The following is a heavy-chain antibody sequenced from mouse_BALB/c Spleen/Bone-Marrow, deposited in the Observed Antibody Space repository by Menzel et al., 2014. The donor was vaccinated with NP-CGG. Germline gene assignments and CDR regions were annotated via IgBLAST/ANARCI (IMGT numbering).Heavy chain of an antibody. V-gene: IGHV1-54*01. CDR2: INPGSGST. D-gene: IGHD2-3*01. CDR3: ARYDGYFDY. CDR1: GYAFADYL. J-gene: IGHJ2*01. Sequence: QVQLQQSGAELVRPGTSVKESCKASGYAFADYLMEWLKQRPGQGLEWIGVINPGSGSTNYNEKFKDKATLTADKSSSTAYMQLSSLTSDDSAVYFCARYDGYFDYWGQGTILTVSS.